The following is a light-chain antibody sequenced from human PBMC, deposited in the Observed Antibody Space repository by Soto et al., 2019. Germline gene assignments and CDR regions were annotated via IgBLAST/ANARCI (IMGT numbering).Light chain of an antibody. J-gene: IGLJ1*01. CDR1: SSDVGSYNR. CDR3: NSNTTSSTYV. Sequence: QSVLTQPASVSGSPGQSITIACTGTSSDVGSYNRVSWYQQAPGTAPKLIIHDVTNRPSGVPDRFSGSKSGNTASLTISELQTEDEADYYCNSNTTSSTYVFGTGTKVTVL. CDR2: DVT. V-gene: IGLV2-18*02.